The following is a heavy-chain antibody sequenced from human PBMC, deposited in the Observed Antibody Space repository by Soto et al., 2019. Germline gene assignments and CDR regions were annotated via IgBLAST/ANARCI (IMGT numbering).Heavy chain of an antibody. D-gene: IGHD6-13*01. J-gene: IGHJ4*02. CDR2: ISYDGSNK. Sequence: QVQLVESGGGVVQPGRSLRLSCAASGFTFSSYAMHWVRQAPGKGLEWVAVISYDGSNKYYADSVKGRFTISRDNSKNTLYLQMNSLRAADTAVYYCARDVAAAGKGGEGYWGQGTLVTVSS. CDR3: ARDVAAAGKGGEGY. CDR1: GFTFSSYA. V-gene: IGHV3-30-3*01.